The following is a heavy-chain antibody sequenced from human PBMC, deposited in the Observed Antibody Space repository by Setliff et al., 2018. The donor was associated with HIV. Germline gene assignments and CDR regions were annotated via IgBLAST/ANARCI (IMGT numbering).Heavy chain of an antibody. V-gene: IGHV3-7*03. CDR1: GFAFSSLW. CDR2: IKQDGSEK. Sequence: GGSLRLSCAASGFAFSSLWMSWVRQAPGRGLECVANIKQDGSEKYYVDSVKGRFTVSRNNAENSLSLQMNSLTVDDTAIYYCASDLNWASADYWVQGILVTVSS. J-gene: IGHJ4*02. CDR3: ASDLNWASADY. D-gene: IGHD7-27*01.